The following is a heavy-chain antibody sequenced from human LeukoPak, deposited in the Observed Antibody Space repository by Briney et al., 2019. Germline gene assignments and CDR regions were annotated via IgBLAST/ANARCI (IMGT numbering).Heavy chain of an antibody. V-gene: IGHV3-74*01. J-gene: IGHJ4*02. CDR2: INSDGSST. Sequence: GSLRLSCSASGXAFSSYWMHWVRQAPGKGLVWVSRINSDGSSTSYADSVKGRFTISRDNAKNTLYLQMNSLRAEDTAVYYCAMGPYYYDSSGYYYWGQGTLVTVSS. D-gene: IGHD3-22*01. CDR1: GXAFSSYW. CDR3: AMGPYYYDSSGYYY.